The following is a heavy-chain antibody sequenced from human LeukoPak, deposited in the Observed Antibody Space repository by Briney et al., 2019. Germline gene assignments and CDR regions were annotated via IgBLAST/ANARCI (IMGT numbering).Heavy chain of an antibody. J-gene: IGHJ5*02. Sequence: SETLSLTCTVSGGSISSSSYYWGWIRQPPGKGLEWIGSIYYSGSTYYNPSLKSRVTISVDTSKNQFSLKLSSVTAADTAVYYCAREKLRSWLDPWGQGTLVTVSS. CDR1: GGSISSSSYY. D-gene: IGHD4-17*01. CDR2: IYYSGST. V-gene: IGHV4-39*02. CDR3: AREKLRSWLDP.